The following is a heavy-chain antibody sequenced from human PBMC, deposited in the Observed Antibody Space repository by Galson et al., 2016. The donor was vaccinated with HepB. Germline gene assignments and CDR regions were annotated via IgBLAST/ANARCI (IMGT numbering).Heavy chain of an antibody. CDR1: GFTFSTYA. CDR2: ISDSGGRA. D-gene: IGHD5-18*01. V-gene: IGHV3-23*01. Sequence: SLRLSCAASGFTFSTYAMSWVRQAPGKGLEWVSGISDSGGRAYYADPMKGRFTISRDNSMNTLYLQMNSLRPEDTAVYYCAKDDWYGYFFEYYFDSWGQGTLVTVSS. J-gene: IGHJ4*02. CDR3: AKDDWYGYFFEYYFDS.